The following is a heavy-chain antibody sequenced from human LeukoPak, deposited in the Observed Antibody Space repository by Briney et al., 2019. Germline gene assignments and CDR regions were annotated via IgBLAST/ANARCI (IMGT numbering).Heavy chain of an antibody. CDR1: GFTLSSYS. CDR3: ARGRIAARRGDFDY. D-gene: IGHD6-6*01. J-gene: IGHJ4*02. Sequence: GGSLRLSCAASGFTLSSYSMNWVRQAPGKGLEWVSSISSSSSYIYYADSVKGRFTISRDNAKNSLYLQMNSLRAEDTAVYYCARGRIAARRGDFDYWGQGTLVTVSS. V-gene: IGHV3-21*01. CDR2: ISSSSSYI.